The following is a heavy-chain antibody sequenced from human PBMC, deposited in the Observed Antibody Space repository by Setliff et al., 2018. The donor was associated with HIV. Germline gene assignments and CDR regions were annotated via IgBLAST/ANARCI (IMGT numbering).Heavy chain of an antibody. CDR2: MFYSGRT. D-gene: IGHD6-13*01. CDR3: ARGEGNSSSWTHFVS. CDR1: GGSIRSSSYY. V-gene: IGHV4-39*07. Sequence: SETLSLTCTVSGGSIRSSSYYWACLRQSPGKGLEWIGSMFYSGRTYHNPSLKSRVTISVDTSKNQFSLKLSSVTAADTAVYYCARGEGNSSSWTHFVSWGQGTLVTVSS. J-gene: IGHJ4*02.